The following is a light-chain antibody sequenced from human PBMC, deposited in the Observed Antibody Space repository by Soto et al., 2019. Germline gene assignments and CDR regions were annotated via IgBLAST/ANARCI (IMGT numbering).Light chain of an antibody. J-gene: IGKJ3*01. Sequence: TQSLCTLSSSVGETVTLTCRASESISSWLAWYQQKPGKAPKLLIYAASSLQSGVPSRFSGSGSGTDFTLTISSLQPEDFETYYCQQSYSNPCTFGPGTKVDIK. CDR3: QQSYSNPCT. CDR1: ESISSW. V-gene: IGKV1-39*01. CDR2: AAS.